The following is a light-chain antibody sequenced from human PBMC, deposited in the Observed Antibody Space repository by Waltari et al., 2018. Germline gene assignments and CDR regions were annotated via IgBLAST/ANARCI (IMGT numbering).Light chain of an antibody. V-gene: IGKV3-15*01. CDR3: QQYNNWPYT. Sequence: EIVMTQSPATLPVSPGERATLSCRASQSVGTSLAWYQQRPGQAPRFLIYGASTRGTGIPARFSGSGSGTDFTLSSSSLQSEDSAVYYCQQYNNWPYTFGQGTKLEIK. CDR1: QSVGTS. J-gene: IGKJ2*01. CDR2: GAS.